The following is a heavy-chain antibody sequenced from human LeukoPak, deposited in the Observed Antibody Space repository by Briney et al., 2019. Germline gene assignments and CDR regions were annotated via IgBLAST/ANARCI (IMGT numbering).Heavy chain of an antibody. J-gene: IGHJ4*02. D-gene: IGHD1-1*01. CDR1: GGSISSYY. V-gene: IGHV4-4*07. Sequence: SETLSLTCTVSGGSISSYYWSWIRQPAGEGLEWIGRIYTSGSTNYNPSLKSRVTMSVDTSKNQFSLKLSSVTAADTAVYYCAESSTGTGYFDYWGQGTLVTVSS. CDR2: IYTSGST. CDR3: AESSTGTGYFDY.